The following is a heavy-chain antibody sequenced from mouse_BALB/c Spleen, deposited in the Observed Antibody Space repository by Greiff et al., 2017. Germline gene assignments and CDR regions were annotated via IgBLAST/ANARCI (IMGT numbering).Heavy chain of an antibody. V-gene: IGHV5-6-5*01. CDR3: ARGYRYDDGEAMDY. D-gene: IGHD2-14*01. J-gene: IGHJ4*01. CDR2: ISSGGST. CDR1: GFTFSSYA. Sequence: EVQGVESGGGLVKPGGSLKLSCAASGFTFSSYAMSWVRQTPEKRLEWVASISSGGSTYYPDSVMGRFTISRDNARNILYLQMSSLRSEDTAMYYCARGYRYDDGEAMDYWGQGTSVTVSS.